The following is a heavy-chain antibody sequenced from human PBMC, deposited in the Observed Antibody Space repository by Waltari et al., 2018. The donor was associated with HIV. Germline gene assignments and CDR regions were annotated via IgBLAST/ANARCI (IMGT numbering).Heavy chain of an antibody. J-gene: IGHJ3*02. V-gene: IGHV3-30*18. Sequence: QGQLLEYGGRVVRAAESLTLSWVGPGVSFGSYDVPWVRQSAMKRLEWLAGVSFDGVRVVVADSVKGRFSVSRDRSRDILTLEMTGLRAEDSGLYYCVKFAGPTISGFFFDSKDIWGPGTAVNVS. CDR3: VKFAGPTISGFFFDSKDI. CDR2: VSFDGVRV. D-gene: IGHD3-16*01. CDR1: GVSFGSYD.